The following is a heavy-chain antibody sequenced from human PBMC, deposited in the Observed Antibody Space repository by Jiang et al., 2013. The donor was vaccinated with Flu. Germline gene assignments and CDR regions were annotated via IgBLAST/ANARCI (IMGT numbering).Heavy chain of an antibody. CDR1: GGSISSYY. CDR3: ARQDYYDSSGYYGYFDY. J-gene: IGHJ4*02. V-gene: IGHV4-59*01. Sequence: GSGLVKPSETLSLTCTVSGGSISSYYWSWIRQPPGKGLEWIGYIYYSGSTNYNPSLKSRVTISVDTSKNQFSLKLSSVTAADTAVYYCARQDYYDSSGYYGYFDYVGQGTLVTVSS. CDR2: IYYSGST. D-gene: IGHD3-22*01.